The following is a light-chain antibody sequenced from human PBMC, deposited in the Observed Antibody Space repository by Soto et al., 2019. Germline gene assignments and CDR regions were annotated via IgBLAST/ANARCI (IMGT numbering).Light chain of an antibody. J-gene: IGKJ3*01. Sequence: IVLKQSPGTLSLSPGERATLSCGASQSVTNNFLAWYQQKPGQAPRLLIYGASSRATGVPDRFSGSGSGTDFTLTISRLEPGDFAVYYCQQYGTPLFTFGPGTKWIS. V-gene: IGKV3-20*01. CDR1: QSVTNNF. CDR3: QQYGTPLFT. CDR2: GAS.